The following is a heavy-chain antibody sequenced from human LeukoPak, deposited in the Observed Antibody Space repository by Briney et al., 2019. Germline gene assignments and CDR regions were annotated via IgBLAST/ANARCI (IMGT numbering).Heavy chain of an antibody. CDR2: IIPIFGTA. J-gene: IGHJ4*02. Sequence: SVKVSCKASGGTFSSYAISWVRQAPGQGLEWMGGIIPIFGTANYAQKFQGRVTITADESTSTAYMELSSLRSEDTAVYYCAPSILGVAPPGGGANYWGQGTLVTVSS. D-gene: IGHD3-3*01. V-gene: IGHV1-69*13. CDR1: GGTFSSYA. CDR3: APSILGVAPPGGGANY.